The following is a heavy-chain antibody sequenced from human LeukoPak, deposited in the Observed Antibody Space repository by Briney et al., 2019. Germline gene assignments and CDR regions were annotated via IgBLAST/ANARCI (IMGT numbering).Heavy chain of an antibody. V-gene: IGHV3-7*01. CDR2: IKQDGSGK. Sequence: GGSLRLSCAASGFTFSSYWMSWVRQAPGKGLEWVANIKQDGSGKYYVDSVKGRFTISRDNAKNSLYLQMNSLRAEDTAVYYCARDRVAGGWYGRGAFDIWGQGTMVTVSS. CDR1: GFTFSSYW. CDR3: ARDRVAGGWYGRGAFDI. J-gene: IGHJ3*02. D-gene: IGHD6-19*01.